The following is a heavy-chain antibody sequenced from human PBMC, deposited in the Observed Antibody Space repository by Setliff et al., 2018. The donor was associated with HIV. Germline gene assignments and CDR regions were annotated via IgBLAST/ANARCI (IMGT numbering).Heavy chain of an antibody. CDR3: ARQTGDFDSYYSLDV. Sequence: SETLSLTCTVSGGSISSYYWSWIRQPAGKGLEWIGRIYTSGSIDYNPSLKSRVTISMDTAKSQFSLKLTSVTAADTAVYYCARQTGDFDSYYSLDVWGQGTTVTVSS. CDR2: IYTSGSI. V-gene: IGHV4-4*07. J-gene: IGHJ6*02. CDR1: GGSISSYY. D-gene: IGHD7-27*01.